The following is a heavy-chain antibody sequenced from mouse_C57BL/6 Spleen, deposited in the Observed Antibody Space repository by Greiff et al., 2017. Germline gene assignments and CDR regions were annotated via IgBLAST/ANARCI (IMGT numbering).Heavy chain of an antibody. CDR2: ISSGSSTI. V-gene: IGHV5-17*01. Sequence: EVKLVESGGGLVKPGGSLKLSCAASGFTFSDYGMHWVRQAPEKGLEWVAYISSGSSTIYYADTVTGRFTISRDNAKNTLFLQMTSLRSEDTAMYYCARRLIYSMDYWGQGTSVTVSS. J-gene: IGHJ4*01. CDR3: ARRLIYSMDY. CDR1: GFTFSDYG.